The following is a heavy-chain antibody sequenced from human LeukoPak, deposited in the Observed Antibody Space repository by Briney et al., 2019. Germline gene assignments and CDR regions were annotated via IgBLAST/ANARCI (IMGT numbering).Heavy chain of an antibody. D-gene: IGHD3-22*01. CDR3: ARLGYVYYESRGYPYYFDY. CDR1: GGSISSSNW. Sequence: PSETLSLTCDVSGGSISSSNWWSWVRQPPGKGLEWIGEIYHIGRTNYNPSLKSRVTISVDKSKNQFSLKLSSVTAADTAVYYCARLGYVYYESRGYPYYFDYWGQGTLVTVSS. V-gene: IGHV4-4*02. J-gene: IGHJ4*02. CDR2: IYHIGRT.